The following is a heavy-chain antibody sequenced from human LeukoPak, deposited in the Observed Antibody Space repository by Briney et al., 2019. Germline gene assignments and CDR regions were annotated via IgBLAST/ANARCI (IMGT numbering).Heavy chain of an antibody. CDR3: ASPEYSSSSLFDY. Sequence: SVTDSCMASVGTFSIYAISSVRQAPGRGVEWMGGIIPIFGTANYAQKFHGRVTITTDESTSTAYMELSSLRSEDTAVYYCASPEYSSSSLFDYWGQGTLVTVSS. D-gene: IGHD6-6*01. V-gene: IGHV1-69*05. CDR2: IIPIFGTA. CDR1: VGTFSIYA. J-gene: IGHJ4*02.